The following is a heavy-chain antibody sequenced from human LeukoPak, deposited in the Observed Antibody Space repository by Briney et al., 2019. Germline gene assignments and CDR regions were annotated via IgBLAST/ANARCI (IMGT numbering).Heavy chain of an antibody. CDR2: INPNRGGT. D-gene: IGHD3-10*01. CDR1: GDTFIRNG. J-gene: IGHJ6*03. CDR3: VRGRNYYGSGSYYPYYYYYMDV. Sequence: ASEKVSRKAPGDTFIRNGITWVRQPPGQGLEWVGRINPNRGGTNYAQKYQGRVTMTRDTSISTAYMGLIRLRSDDTAVYYCVRGRNYYGSGSYYPYYYYYMDVGGKGTTVTISS. V-gene: IGHV1-2*02.